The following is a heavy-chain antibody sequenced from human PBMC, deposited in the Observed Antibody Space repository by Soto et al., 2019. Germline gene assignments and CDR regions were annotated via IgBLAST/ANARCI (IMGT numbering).Heavy chain of an antibody. V-gene: IGHV3-11*06. CDR2: IRSDGRSA. CDR3: AREDYDRNWFAS. CDR1: GFYFGDYY. J-gene: IGHJ5*01. Sequence: QVQLVESGGGLVQPGGSLRLSCAASGFYFGDYYMNWIRQAPGQGLEWLSYIRSDGRSANYADPVQGRFTISRDNAKNSLYLQINNLRAEDTAIYYCAREDYDRNWFASWVQGTLVTVAS. D-gene: IGHD3-3*01.